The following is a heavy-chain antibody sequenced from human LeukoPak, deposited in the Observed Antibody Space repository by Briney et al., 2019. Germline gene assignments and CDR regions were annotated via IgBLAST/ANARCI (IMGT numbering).Heavy chain of an antibody. V-gene: IGHV4-39*01. CDR3: ARQVTFGYAHAYYFDY. Sequence: PSETLSLTCTVSGGSISSSDYYWGWIRQSPGKGLEWIGTFHSGGSTYFSPSLKNRLTISVDTSKNQFSLRLSSVTAADTAVYYCARQVTFGYAHAYYFDYWGQGTLVTVSS. J-gene: IGHJ4*02. D-gene: IGHD3-16*01. CDR1: GGSISSSDYY. CDR2: FHSGGST.